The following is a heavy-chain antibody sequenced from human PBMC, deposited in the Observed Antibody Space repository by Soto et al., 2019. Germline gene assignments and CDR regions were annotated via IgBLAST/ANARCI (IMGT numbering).Heavy chain of an antibody. CDR3: AKGDNRGPKIGYAFDP. CDR1: GDSLSRNTAY. CDR2: TYCRSKLYN. J-gene: IGHJ5*02. Sequence: SHSLSLTCAISGDSLSRNTAYWNSIRQSPSRGLEWLGRTYCRSKLYNDYAVSVKSRIIINTDTSNTQFSLQLNSVTPEDTAVSFCAKGDNRGPKIGYAFDPWGQGIMVTVPS. D-gene: IGHD5-12*01. V-gene: IGHV6-1*01.